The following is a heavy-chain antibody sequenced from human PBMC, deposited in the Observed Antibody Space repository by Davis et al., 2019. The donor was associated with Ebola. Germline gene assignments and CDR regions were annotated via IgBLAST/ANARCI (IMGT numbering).Heavy chain of an antibody. CDR2: INPSGGST. D-gene: IGHD2-15*01. J-gene: IGHJ5*02. CDR1: GYTFTSYY. CDR3: ARDRNHLGYCSGGSCSAYSRRTGFDP. V-gene: IGHV1-46*01. Sequence: ASVKVSCKASGYTFTSYYMHWVRQAPGQGLEWMGIINPSGGSTSYAQKFQGRVTMTRDTSTSTVYMELSSLRSEDTAVYYCARDRNHLGYCSGGSCSAYSRRTGFDPWGQGTLVTVSS.